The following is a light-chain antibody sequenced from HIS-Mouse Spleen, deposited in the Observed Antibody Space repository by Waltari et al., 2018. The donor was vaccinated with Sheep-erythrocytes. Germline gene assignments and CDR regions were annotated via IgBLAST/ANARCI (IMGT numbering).Light chain of an antibody. V-gene: IGLV2-11*01. J-gene: IGLJ1*01. CDR2: NVR. CDR1: THDVGRYNY. CDR3: CSYAGSYNHV. Sequence: QPALTHPRPVPGSPGQSVTISCTGATHDVGRYNYVSWYQQHPGKAPNLRIQNVRKRPSGVPDRFSGPTSGNTASLTICGLQAEDEADYYCCSYAGSYNHVFATGTKVTVL.